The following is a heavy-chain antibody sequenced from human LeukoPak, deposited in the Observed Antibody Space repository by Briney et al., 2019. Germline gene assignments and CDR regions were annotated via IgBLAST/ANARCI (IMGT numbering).Heavy chain of an antibody. D-gene: IGHD6-19*01. V-gene: IGHV5-51*01. CDR1: GYSFTSYW. J-gene: IGHJ3*02. Sequence: GESLQISCKGSGYSFTSYWIGWVRQMPGKGLEWMGIIYPGDSDTRYSPSFQGQVTISADKSISTACLQWSSLKASDTAMYYCARRPPWAGTTAFDIWGQGTMVTVSS. CDR3: ARRPPWAGTTAFDI. CDR2: IYPGDSDT.